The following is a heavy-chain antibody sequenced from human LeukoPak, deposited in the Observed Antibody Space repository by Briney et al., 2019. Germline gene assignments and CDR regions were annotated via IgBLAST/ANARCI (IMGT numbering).Heavy chain of an antibody. Sequence: PGGSLRLSCAASGFTFSSYWMSWVRQAPGKGLEWVANIKQDGSEKYYVDSVKGRFTISRDNAKNSLYLQMNSLRAEDTAVYYCARVLAVAGKRWLDPWGQGTLVTVSS. CDR2: IKQDGSEK. J-gene: IGHJ5*02. CDR1: GFTFSSYW. CDR3: ARVLAVAGKRWLDP. D-gene: IGHD6-19*01. V-gene: IGHV3-7*01.